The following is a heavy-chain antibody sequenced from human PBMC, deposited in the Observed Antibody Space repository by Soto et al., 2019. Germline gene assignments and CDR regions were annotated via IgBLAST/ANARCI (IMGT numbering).Heavy chain of an antibody. Sequence: VASVKVSCKASGGTFSSYAISWVRQAPGQGLEWMGGIIPIFGTANYAQKFQGRVTITADESTSTAYMELSSLRSEDTAVYYCAGATYYDFWSGYPQIHYFDYWGQGTLVTVSS. CDR1: GGTFSSYA. J-gene: IGHJ4*02. CDR3: AGATYYDFWSGYPQIHYFDY. CDR2: IIPIFGTA. D-gene: IGHD3-3*01. V-gene: IGHV1-69*13.